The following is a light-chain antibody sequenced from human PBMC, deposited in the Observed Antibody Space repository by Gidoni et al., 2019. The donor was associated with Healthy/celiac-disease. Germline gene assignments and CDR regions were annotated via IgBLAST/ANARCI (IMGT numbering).Light chain of an antibody. V-gene: IGKV1-39*01. CDR2: AAS. CDR3: QQSYSTPLT. J-gene: IGKJ4*01. Sequence: DIQITQPPSSLSASVGDRVTITCRASQSISSYLNWYQQKPGKAPKLLSYAASSLQSGVPSRFSGSGSETDFTLTISSLQPEDFATYYCQQSYSTPLTFGGGTKVEIK. CDR1: QSISSY.